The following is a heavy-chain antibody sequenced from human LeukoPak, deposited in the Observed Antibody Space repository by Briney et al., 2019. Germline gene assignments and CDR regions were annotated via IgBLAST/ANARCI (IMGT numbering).Heavy chain of an antibody. CDR1: GGSISSSSYY. D-gene: IGHD3-22*01. CDR3: AGSEDYYDCSGRTAAFDI. V-gene: IGHV4-39*07. J-gene: IGHJ3*02. CDR2: IYYSGST. Sequence: PSETLSLTCTVSGGSISSSSYYWGWIRQPPGKGLEWIGSIYYSGSTYYNPSLKSRVTISVDTSKNQFSLKLSSVTAADTAVYYCAGSEDYYDCSGRTAAFDIWGQGTMVTVSS.